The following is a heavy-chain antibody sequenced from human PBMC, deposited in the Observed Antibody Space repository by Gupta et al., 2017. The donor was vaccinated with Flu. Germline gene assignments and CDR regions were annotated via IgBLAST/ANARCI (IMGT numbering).Heavy chain of an antibody. V-gene: IGHV5-51*01. Sequence: IGWVRQMPGKGLEWMGSIYPGDSDTTYSPSCRVQFTISADKSINTADLQCSTLNDSAIEMYYCERLGDDEVGRTYYQTIKSWGQGTLVTVSS. D-gene: IGHD3-10*01. CDR3: ERLGDDEVGRTYYQTIKS. J-gene: IGHJ5*02. CDR2: IYPGDSDT.